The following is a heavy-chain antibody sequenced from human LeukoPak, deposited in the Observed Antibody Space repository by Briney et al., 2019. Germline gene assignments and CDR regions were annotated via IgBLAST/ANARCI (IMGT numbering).Heavy chain of an antibody. V-gene: IGHV3-23*01. CDR2: IGANGVYT. CDR1: GFTFSSYS. J-gene: IGHJ4*02. D-gene: IGHD6-19*01. CDR3: AKGDPIGWFPFDS. Sequence: GGSLRLSCAASGFTFSSYSMNWVRQAPGRGLEWVSAIGANGVYTYHADSVKGRFTISRDNSKNTLYLQMSSLRAGDTAVYYCAKGDPIGWFPFDSWGQGTLVTVSS.